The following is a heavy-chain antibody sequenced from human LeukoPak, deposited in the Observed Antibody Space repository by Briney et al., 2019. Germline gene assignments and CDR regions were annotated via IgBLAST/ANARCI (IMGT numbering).Heavy chain of an antibody. V-gene: IGHV3-7*03. J-gene: IGHJ6*02. CDR1: GFALSSRW. CDR3: ARNNGMDV. CDR2: VNRDGSET. Sequence: PGGSLRLSYAASGFALSSRWMTWVRQVPGRGPEWVANVNRDGSETYYLDSVKGRFTISKDNAKNSLYLQMNSLRAEDTALYHCARNNGMDVWGQGTTVIVSS.